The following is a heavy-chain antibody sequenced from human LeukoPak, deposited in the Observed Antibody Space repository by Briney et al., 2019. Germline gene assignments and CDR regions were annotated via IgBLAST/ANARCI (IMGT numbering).Heavy chain of an antibody. V-gene: IGHV1-69*13. CDR2: IIPSYGRS. CDR3: ARGSYYIDV. CDR1: GCTFSSYA. Sequence: GGSVKVSCKASGCTFSSYAISWVRQAPGKGLEWMGVIIPSYGRSNYAHKFQGRVTITVDESTNTHYMYANSLTAEDTAVYYCARGSYYIDVWGKGTTVTVSS. J-gene: IGHJ6*03.